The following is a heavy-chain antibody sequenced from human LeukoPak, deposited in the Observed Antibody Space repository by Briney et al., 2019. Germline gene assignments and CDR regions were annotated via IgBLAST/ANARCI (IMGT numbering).Heavy chain of an antibody. CDR1: GLTFRSIW. J-gene: IGHJ4*02. V-gene: IGHV3-7*01. D-gene: IGHD2-15*01. CDR3: ASTFPYCTSGTCAL. CDR2: IHPTEGVK. Sequence: GGTLTLSCAVSGLTFRSIWMSWVRNALGHGQELVANIHPTEGVKNYVDSVKGRFTISRDNAANSLYLQVNSLRAEDSALYYCASTFPYCTSGTCALGGQATLAAVSS.